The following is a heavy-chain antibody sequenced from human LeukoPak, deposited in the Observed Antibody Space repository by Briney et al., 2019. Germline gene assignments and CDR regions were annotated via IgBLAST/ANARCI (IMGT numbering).Heavy chain of an antibody. CDR2: IIPIFGTA. V-gene: IGHV1-69*13. Sequence: GASVKVSCKASGYTFTGYYMHWVRQAPGQGLEWMGGIIPIFGTANYAQKFQGRVTITADESTSTAYMELSSLRSEDTAVYYCARVWTRILDYWGQGTLVTVSS. CDR3: ARVWTRILDY. D-gene: IGHD3/OR15-3a*01. CDR1: GYTFTGYY. J-gene: IGHJ4*02.